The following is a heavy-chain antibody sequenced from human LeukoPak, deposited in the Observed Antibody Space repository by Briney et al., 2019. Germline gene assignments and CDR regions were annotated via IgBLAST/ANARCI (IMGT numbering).Heavy chain of an antibody. D-gene: IGHD3-22*01. Sequence: ASVKVSCKASGYTFTGYYMHWVRQAPGQGLEWMGWINPNSGGTNYAQKFQGRVTMTRDTSISTAYMELSRLRSDDTAVYYCARGSEVYYYDSSGYLNYWGQGTLVTVSS. V-gene: IGHV1-2*02. J-gene: IGHJ4*02. CDR3: ARGSEVYYYDSSGYLNY. CDR2: INPNSGGT. CDR1: GYTFTGYY.